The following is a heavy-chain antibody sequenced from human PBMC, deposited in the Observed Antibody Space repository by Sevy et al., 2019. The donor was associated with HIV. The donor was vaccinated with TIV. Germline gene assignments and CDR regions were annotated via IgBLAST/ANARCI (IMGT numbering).Heavy chain of an antibody. D-gene: IGHD3-3*01. V-gene: IGHV1-24*01. CDR3: ATSILRFSECLPYHYYGMDV. CDR1: GYTLTELS. Sequence: ASVKVSCKVSGYTLTELSMHWVRQAPGKGLEWMGGFDPEDGETIYAQKFQGRVTMTEDTSTDTAYMELSSLRSEDTAVYYCATSILRFSECLPYHYYGMDVWGQGTTVTVSS. CDR2: FDPEDGET. J-gene: IGHJ6*02.